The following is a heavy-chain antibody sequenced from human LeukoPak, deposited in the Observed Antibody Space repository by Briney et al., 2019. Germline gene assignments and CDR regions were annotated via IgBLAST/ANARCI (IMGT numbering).Heavy chain of an antibody. J-gene: IGHJ5*02. V-gene: IGHV3-23*01. Sequence: GGSLRLSCTASGFTFSTYAMSWVRQAPGKGLEWVSTIRGSSGTTYYADSVKGRFTISRDNSKNTLYLQMNRLRAEDTAVYYCAQGGTGSTDWFGPWGRGTLVTVSS. CDR1: GFTFSTYA. CDR2: IRGSSGTT. D-gene: IGHD1-7*01. CDR3: AQGGTGSTDWFGP.